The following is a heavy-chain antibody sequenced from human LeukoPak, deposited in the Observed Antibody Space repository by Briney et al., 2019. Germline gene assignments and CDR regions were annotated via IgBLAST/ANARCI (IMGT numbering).Heavy chain of an antibody. CDR2: ISAYNGNT. J-gene: IGHJ4*02. CDR3: ARDRIVGGDEILPFDY. V-gene: IGHV1-18*01. CDR1: GYTFTSYG. D-gene: IGHD2-21*02. Sequence: ASVKVSCKASGYTFTSYGISWVRQAPGQGLEWMGWISAYNGNTNYAQKLQGRVTMTTDTSTSTAYMELRSLRSDDTAVYYCARDRIVGGDEILPFDYWGQGTLVTVSS.